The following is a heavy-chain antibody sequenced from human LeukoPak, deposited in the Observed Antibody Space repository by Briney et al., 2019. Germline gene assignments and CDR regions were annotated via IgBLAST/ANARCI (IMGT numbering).Heavy chain of an antibody. CDR2: IRSKAYGGTT. V-gene: IGHV3-49*04. D-gene: IGHD6-19*01. J-gene: IGHJ4*02. Sequence: PGGSLRLSCTASGFTFGDYAMSWVRQAPGKGLEWVGFIRSKAYGGTTEYAASVKGRFTISRDDSKSIAYLQMNSLKTEDTAVYYCTSNTLGVVAVAGPFDYWGQGTLVTVSS. CDR3: TSNTLGVVAVAGPFDY. CDR1: GFTFGDYA.